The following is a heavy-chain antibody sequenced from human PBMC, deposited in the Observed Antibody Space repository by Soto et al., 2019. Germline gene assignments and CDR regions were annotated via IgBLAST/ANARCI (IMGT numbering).Heavy chain of an antibody. V-gene: IGHV1-58*01. CDR2: IVVGSGNT. CDR3: AADLRYYGSGSYYNEVDY. Sequence: SVKVSCKASGFTFTSSAVQWVRQARGQRLEWIGWIVVGSGNTNYAQKFQERVTITRDMSTSTAYMELSSLRSEDTAVYYCAADLRYYGSGSYYNEVDYWGQGTLVTVSS. D-gene: IGHD3-10*01. CDR1: GFTFTSSA. J-gene: IGHJ4*02.